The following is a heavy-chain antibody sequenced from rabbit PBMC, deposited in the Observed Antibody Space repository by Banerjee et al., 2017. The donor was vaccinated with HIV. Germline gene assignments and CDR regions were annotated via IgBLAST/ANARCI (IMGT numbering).Heavy chain of an antibody. J-gene: IGHJ4*01. V-gene: IGHV1S45*01. Sequence: QEQLVESGGDLVKPEGSLTLTCTASGFSFSSSYWICWVRQAPGKGLEWIACIYAGSSGSTYYASWAKGRFTISKTSSTTVTLQLTSLTAADTATYFCARGGSSSYVTYFNLWGPGTLVTVS. D-gene: IGHD1-1*01. CDR2: IYAGSSGST. CDR3: ARGGSSSYVTYFNL. CDR1: GFSFSSSYW.